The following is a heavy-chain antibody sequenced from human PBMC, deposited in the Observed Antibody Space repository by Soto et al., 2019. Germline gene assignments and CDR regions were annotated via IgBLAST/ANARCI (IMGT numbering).Heavy chain of an antibody. CDR2: ISSSSSYI. D-gene: IGHD3-3*01. V-gene: IGHV3-21*01. CDR1: GFTFSSYS. Sequence: SGGSLRLSCAASGFTFSSYSMNWVRQAPGKGLEWVSSISSSSSYIYYADSVKGRFTISRDNAKNSLYLQMNSLRAEDTAVYYCARDRAYYDFWSGYYLGGGERGSKTNDAFDIWGQGTMVTVSS. CDR3: ARDRAYYDFWSGYYLGGGERGSKTNDAFDI. J-gene: IGHJ3*02.